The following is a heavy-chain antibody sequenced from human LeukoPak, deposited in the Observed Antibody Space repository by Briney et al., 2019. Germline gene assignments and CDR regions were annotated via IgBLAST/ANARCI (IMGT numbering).Heavy chain of an antibody. Sequence: GASVKVSCKASGYTFSDYYVHWVRQAPGQGLEWMGWINPSSGGTNYVQKFQGRVTLTRDTSISTVFMELSSLRSDDTAVYYCARGNFHSSVHGFEGNWFDPWGQGPLVTVSS. V-gene: IGHV1-2*02. CDR2: INPSSGGT. CDR1: GYTFSDYY. D-gene: IGHD3-22*01. CDR3: ARGNFHSSVHGFEGNWFDP. J-gene: IGHJ5*02.